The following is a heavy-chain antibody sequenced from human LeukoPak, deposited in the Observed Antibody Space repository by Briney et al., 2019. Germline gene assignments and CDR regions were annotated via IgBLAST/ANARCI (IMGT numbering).Heavy chain of an antibody. D-gene: IGHD1-26*01. J-gene: IGHJ4*02. CDR2: ISSSSSYI. CDR3: ARGSSIVGATTRDY. V-gene: IGHV3-21*01. CDR1: GFTFSSYS. Sequence: GGALRLSCAASGFTFSSYSMNWVRQAPGKGLEWVSSISSSSSYIYYADSVKGRFTISRDNAKNSLYLQMNSLRAEDTAVYYCARGSSIVGATTRDYWGQGTLVTVSS.